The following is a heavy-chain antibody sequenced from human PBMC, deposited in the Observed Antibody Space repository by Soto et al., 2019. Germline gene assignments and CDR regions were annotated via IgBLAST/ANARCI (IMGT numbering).Heavy chain of an antibody. CDR3: AKDNYDSSGYYSYFDD. D-gene: IGHD3-22*01. Sequence: GGSLRLSCAASGFTFSSYGMHWVRQAPGKGLEWVAVISYDGSNKYYADSVKGRFTISRDNSKNTLYLQMNSLRAEDTAVYYCAKDNYDSSGYYSYFDDWGQGTLVTVSS. CDR2: ISYDGSNK. CDR1: GFTFSSYG. J-gene: IGHJ4*02. V-gene: IGHV3-30*18.